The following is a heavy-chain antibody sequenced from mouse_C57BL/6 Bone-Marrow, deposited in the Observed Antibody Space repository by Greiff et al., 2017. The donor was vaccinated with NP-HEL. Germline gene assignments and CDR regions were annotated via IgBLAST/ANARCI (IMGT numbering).Heavy chain of an antibody. Sequence: VQLQQSGPELVKPGASVKISCKASGYTFTDYYMNWVKQSHGKSLEWIGDINPNNGGTSYNQKFKGKATLTVDKSSSTAYMELRSLTSEDSAVYYCARYSGYWGQGTTLTVSS. V-gene: IGHV1-26*01. J-gene: IGHJ2*01. CDR2: INPNNGGT. CDR3: ARYSGY. D-gene: IGHD2-12*01. CDR1: GYTFTDYY.